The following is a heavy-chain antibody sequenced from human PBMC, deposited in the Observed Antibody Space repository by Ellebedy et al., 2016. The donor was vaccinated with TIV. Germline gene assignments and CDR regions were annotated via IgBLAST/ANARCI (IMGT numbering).Heavy chain of an antibody. CDR1: GYTFTSYG. J-gene: IGHJ5*02. V-gene: IGHV1-18*01. CDR2: ISVYNGNT. D-gene: IGHD4-23*01. Sequence: AASVKVSCKASGYTFTSYGISWVRQAPGQGLEWMGWISVYNGNTNYAQKLQGRVTMTTDTSTSTAYMELRSLRSDDTAVYYCARDPLGTTVVLPFDPWGQGTLVTVSS. CDR3: ARDPLGTTVVLPFDP.